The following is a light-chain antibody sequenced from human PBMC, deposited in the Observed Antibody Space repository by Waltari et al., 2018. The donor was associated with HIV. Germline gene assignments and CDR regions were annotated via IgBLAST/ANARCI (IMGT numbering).Light chain of an antibody. Sequence: QSVLTQPPSVSAAPGQTVTISFSGTPPNIGHNSFSWFHQLPGPGPKPPIHENNQRPSNIPDRFSASKSGTSATLAITGLHTGDEADYYCVSWDSSLSAVLFGGGTKLTVL. J-gene: IGLJ2*01. V-gene: IGLV1-51*01. CDR2: ENN. CDR3: VSWDSSLSAVL. CDR1: PPNIGHNS.